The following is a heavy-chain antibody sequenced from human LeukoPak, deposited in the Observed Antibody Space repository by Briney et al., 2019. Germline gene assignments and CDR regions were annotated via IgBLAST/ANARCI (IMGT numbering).Heavy chain of an antibody. D-gene: IGHD2-8*01. V-gene: IGHV3-23*01. J-gene: IGHJ5*02. CDR2: FSGSGGRT. Sequence: GGSLRLSCAASGFTFSNYAMSWVRQAPGKGLECISGFSGSGGRTFYADSVKGRFTISRDNSKNTLYLQMNSLRADDTAVYYCARVLYAYWFDPWGQGSLVTVSS. CDR3: ARVLYAYWFDP. CDR1: GFTFSNYA.